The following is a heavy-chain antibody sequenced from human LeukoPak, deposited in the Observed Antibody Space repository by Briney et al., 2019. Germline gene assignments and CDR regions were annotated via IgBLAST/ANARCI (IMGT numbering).Heavy chain of an antibody. D-gene: IGHD3-10*01. CDR3: ARDSLWFGEAYGMDV. CDR1: GGAVRSDY. J-gene: IGHJ6*02. V-gene: IGHV4-59*02. CDR2: IHHSGST. Sequence: SQTLSLTCTLSGGAVRSDYWSWIRQPPGKRLEWIGYIHHSGSTYYNPSLESRVTMSVDTSKSLLSLKLTSVTAADTAVYYCARDSLWFGEAYGMDVWGQGTTVIVSS.